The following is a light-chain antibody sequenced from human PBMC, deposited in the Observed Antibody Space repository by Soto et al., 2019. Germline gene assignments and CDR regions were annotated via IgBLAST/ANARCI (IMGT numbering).Light chain of an antibody. CDR1: QNINNY. J-gene: IGKJ5*01. V-gene: IGKV1-39*01. Sequence: DIQMTQSPSSLSASVGDRVTITCRASQNINNYLNWYQQKPGKAPKLLIYAASTLQSGVPSRFSGSGSGTDFTLTISSLQPEDFASYYCQQSYNTPITFGQGTRLEIK. CDR3: QQSYNTPIT. CDR2: AAS.